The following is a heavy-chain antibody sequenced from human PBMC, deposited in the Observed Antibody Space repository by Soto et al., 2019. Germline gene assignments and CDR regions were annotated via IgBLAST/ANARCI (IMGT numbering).Heavy chain of an antibody. CDR2: ISSSGSTI. CDR3: ARAPAVVSRYFDWWDQEGPCYYGMDV. J-gene: IGHJ6*02. D-gene: IGHD3-9*01. Sequence: GSLILSCAAAGLTFSSYEMNWVRQAPGKGLEWVSYISSSGSTIYYADSVKGRFTISRDNAKNSLYLQMNSLRAEDMAVYYCARAPAVVSRYFDWWDQEGPCYYGMDVWGQGTKVTVSS. V-gene: IGHV3-48*03. CDR1: GLTFSSYE.